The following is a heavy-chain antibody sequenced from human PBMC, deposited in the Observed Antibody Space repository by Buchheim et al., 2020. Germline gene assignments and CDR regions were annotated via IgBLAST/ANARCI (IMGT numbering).Heavy chain of an antibody. CDR1: GGSISSSSYY. CDR3: ARLAAYVLWFGPSDY. CDR2: IYYSGST. D-gene: IGHD3-10*01. V-gene: IGHV4-39*01. J-gene: IGHJ4*02. Sequence: QLQLQESGPGLVKPSETLSLTCTVSGGSISSSSYYWGWIRQPPGKGLEWIGSIYYSGSTYYNPSLKSRVTISVDTSKNQFSLKLSSVTAADTAVYYCARLAAYVLWFGPSDYWGQGTL.